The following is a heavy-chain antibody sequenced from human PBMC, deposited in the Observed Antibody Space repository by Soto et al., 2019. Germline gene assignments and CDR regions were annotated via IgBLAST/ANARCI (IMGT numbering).Heavy chain of an antibody. CDR3: AKDQGSSWYEIDY. J-gene: IGHJ4*02. CDR1: GFTFSNYA. CDR2: ISGSGGST. D-gene: IGHD6-13*01. Sequence: GGSLRLSCAASGFTFSNYAVTWVRQAPGKGLEWVSTISGSGGSTYYADSVKGRFTISRDNSKNTLYLQMNSLRAEDTVVYYCAKDQGSSWYEIDYWGQGTLVTVSS. V-gene: IGHV3-23*01.